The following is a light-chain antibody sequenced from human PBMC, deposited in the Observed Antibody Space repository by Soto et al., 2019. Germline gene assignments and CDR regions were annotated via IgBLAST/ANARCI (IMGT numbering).Light chain of an antibody. CDR2: DAS. CDR3: QQYGSYSWT. Sequence: DIEMTQTPSTLSASAGDTVTITCRASQSISTWLAWYQQKPGRAPRLLIFDASSLTSGVPSRFSGSGSGTEFTLTISSLQPDDFATYYCQQYGSYSWTFGQGTKVEIK. V-gene: IGKV1-5*01. CDR1: QSISTW. J-gene: IGKJ1*01.